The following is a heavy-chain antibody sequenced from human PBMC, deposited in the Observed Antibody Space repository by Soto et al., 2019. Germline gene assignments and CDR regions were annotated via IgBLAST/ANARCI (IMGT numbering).Heavy chain of an antibody. CDR1: GDSISGTNYY. Sequence: QLQLQESGTGLVKPSETLSLTCSVSGDSISGTNYYWGWILQPPRKGLYRIGTVIYSGSTYYSPFLKGRVTISFNKPRNLFSQRVTPVTAADQAVYYCVRHGNVPSRPVYYYGMDVWGQVTTVNVSS. V-gene: IGHV4-39*01. CDR3: VRHGNVPSRPVYYYGMDV. J-gene: IGHJ6*01. D-gene: IGHD1-26*01. CDR2: VIYSGST.